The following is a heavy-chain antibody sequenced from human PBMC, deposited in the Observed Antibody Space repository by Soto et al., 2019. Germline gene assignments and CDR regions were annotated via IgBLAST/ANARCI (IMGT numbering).Heavy chain of an antibody. J-gene: IGHJ6*02. D-gene: IGHD2-2*01. CDR3: ARGEEVVGPAVPYYYGMDV. CDR1: GGSFSGYY. Sequence: PSETLSLTCAVYGGSFSGYYWSWIRQPPGKGLEWVGEINNSGSTNYNPSLKSRATISVNKSKNQFSPKLRSVTAAETAVYYCARGEEVVGPAVPYYYGMDVWGQGTTVTVSS. V-gene: IGHV4-34*01. CDR2: INNSGST.